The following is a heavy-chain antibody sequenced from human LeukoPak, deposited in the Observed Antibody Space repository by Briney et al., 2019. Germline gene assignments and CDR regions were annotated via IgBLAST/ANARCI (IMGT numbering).Heavy chain of an antibody. D-gene: IGHD3-10*02. CDR3: ARDSSLFGGSDY. Sequence: ASVMVSCKASGYTFTGYHLHWVRQAPGQGLEWIGRITPNSGDTYYAQDFRGRVTMTRDTSINTAYMELSGLRSDDTAVYYCARDSSLFGGSDYWGRGTLVSVSS. CDR2: ITPNSGDT. V-gene: IGHV1-2*02. CDR1: GYTFTGYH. J-gene: IGHJ4*02.